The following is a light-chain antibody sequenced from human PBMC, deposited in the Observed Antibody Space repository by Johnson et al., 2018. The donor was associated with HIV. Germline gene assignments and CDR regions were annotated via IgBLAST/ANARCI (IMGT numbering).Light chain of an antibody. Sequence: QAVLTQPPSVSGAPGQRVTISCTGSSSNIGAGYDVHWYQQFPGTAPKLLIYGNDNRPSGVPERFSGSKSGTSASLAIPGLQAEDEADYSCQSYDNALIGSEVLGTGTEVTV. CDR3: QSYDNALIGSEV. V-gene: IGLV1-40*01. J-gene: IGLJ1*01. CDR2: GND. CDR1: SSNIGAGYD.